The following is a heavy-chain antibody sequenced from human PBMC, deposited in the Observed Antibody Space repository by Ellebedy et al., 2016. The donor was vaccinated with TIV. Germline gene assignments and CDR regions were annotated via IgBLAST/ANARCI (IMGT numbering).Heavy chain of an antibody. V-gene: IGHV3-30*18. CDR1: GFTFSSYG. CDR2: ISYDGSNK. CDR3: AKEARLAGTNWFDP. D-gene: IGHD1-14*01. Sequence: GESLKISXAASGFTFSSYGMHWVRQAPGKGLEWVAVISYDGSNKYYADSVKGRFTISRDNSKNTLYLQMNSLRVEDKAVYYCAKEARLAGTNWFDPWGQGTLVTVSS. J-gene: IGHJ5*02.